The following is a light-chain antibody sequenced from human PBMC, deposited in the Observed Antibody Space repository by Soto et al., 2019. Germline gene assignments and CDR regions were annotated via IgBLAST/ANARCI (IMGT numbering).Light chain of an antibody. V-gene: IGKV1-5*01. CDR3: QQYNRYSPT. J-gene: IGKJ1*01. CDR2: AAS. CDR1: QSISSY. Sequence: DIQMTQSPSSLSASVGDRVTITCRASQSISSYLNCYPQKPGKAPKLLIDAASSLQSGVPSVFSRRTSETEFTXTIRVLQPGDYATYYCQQYNRYSPTFAQGNKVDI.